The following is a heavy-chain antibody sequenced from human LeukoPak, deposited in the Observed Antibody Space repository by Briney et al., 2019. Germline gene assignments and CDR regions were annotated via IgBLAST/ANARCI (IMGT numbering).Heavy chain of an antibody. CDR3: ARGARAGYNLEPFDY. Sequence: WETLSLTCTVSGVSVNSGTYYWSWLRQPPGKGQEWIGYIYYSGSTKYNPSLKSRVTISVDTSKNQFSLKLSSVTAADTAVYYCARGARAGYNLEPFDYWGQGTLVTVSS. J-gene: IGHJ4*02. D-gene: IGHD5-24*01. CDR2: IYYSGST. V-gene: IGHV4-61*01. CDR1: GVSVNSGTYY.